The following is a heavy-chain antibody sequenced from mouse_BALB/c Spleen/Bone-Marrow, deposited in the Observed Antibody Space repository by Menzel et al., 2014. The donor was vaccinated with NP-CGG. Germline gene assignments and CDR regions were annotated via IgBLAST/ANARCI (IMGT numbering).Heavy chain of an antibody. J-gene: IGHJ4*01. CDR3: RCYDYTMDY. CDR2: IYPGSGTI. CDR1: GYTFTSYW. V-gene: IGHV1S22*01. D-gene: IGHD1-1*01. Sequence: LQQPGSELVRPGASVKLSCKASGYTFTSYWIHWVKQRPGQGLEWIGNIYPGSGTINYDEKFKNKATLTVDTSSSIAYMQRSSLTSEDSAVDYCRCYDYTMDYWGQGTSVTVSS.